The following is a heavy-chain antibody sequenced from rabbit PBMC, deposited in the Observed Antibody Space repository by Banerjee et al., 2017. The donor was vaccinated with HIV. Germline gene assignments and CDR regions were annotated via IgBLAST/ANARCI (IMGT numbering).Heavy chain of an antibody. CDR3: VRGSYAGYAGYGYPNL. Sequence: QSMEESGGGLVQPGGSLALTCKASGFSLSNKYVMCWVRQAPGKGLEWIACINTSTGNNVYAIWAKGRFTISSHNAQNTLYLQLNSLTAADTATYFCVRGSYAGYAGYGYPNLWGQGTLVTVS. CDR2: INTSTGNN. D-gene: IGHD7-1*01. CDR1: GFSLSNKYV. V-gene: IGHV1S40*01. J-gene: IGHJ4*01.